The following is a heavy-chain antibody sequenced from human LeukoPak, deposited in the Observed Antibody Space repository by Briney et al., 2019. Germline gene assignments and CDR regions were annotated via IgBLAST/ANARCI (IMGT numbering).Heavy chain of an antibody. J-gene: IGHJ4*02. D-gene: IGHD3-10*01. V-gene: IGHV3-48*03. Sequence: GGSLRLSCAASGFTFSSYEMNWVRQAPGKGLEWVSSSGSTKYYADSVKGRFTISRDNAKNSLYLQMNSLRVEDTAVYYCARVAKYYYGSETYFEHWGLGTPVTASS. CDR2: SSGSTK. CDR1: GFTFSSYE. CDR3: ARVAKYYYGSETYFEH.